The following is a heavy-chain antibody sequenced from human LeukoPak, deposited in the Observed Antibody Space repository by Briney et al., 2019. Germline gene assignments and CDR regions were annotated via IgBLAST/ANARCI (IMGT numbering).Heavy chain of an antibody. CDR3: ARGDYYDSSGYYFRADNWFDP. V-gene: IGHV4-59*01. D-gene: IGHD3-22*01. CDR2: IYYSGST. Sequence: TSETLSLTCTVSGGSISSYYWSWIRQPPGKGLEWIGYIYYSGSTNYNPSLKSRVTISVDTSKNQFSLKLSSVTAADTAVYYCARGDYYDSSGYYFRADNWFDPWGQGTLVTVSS. CDR1: GGSISSYY. J-gene: IGHJ5*02.